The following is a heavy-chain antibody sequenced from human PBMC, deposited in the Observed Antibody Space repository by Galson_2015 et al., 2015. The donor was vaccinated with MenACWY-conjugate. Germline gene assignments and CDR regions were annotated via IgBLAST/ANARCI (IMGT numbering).Heavy chain of an antibody. CDR2: ISSDSSST. CDR1: GFTFSGYS. D-gene: IGHD4-23*01. V-gene: IGHV3-48*04. J-gene: IGHJ5*02. Sequence: SLRLSCAASGFTFSGYSMNWVRQAPGRGLEWVSYISSDSSSTNYADSVKGRFTISRDNAKKLLYLQMNSLRAEDAAFYYCARDSKHYGGNSGEFDPWGQGTLVTVSS. CDR3: ARDSKHYGGNSGEFDP.